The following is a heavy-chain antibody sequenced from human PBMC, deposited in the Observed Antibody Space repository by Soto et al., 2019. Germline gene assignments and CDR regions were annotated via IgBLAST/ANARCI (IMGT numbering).Heavy chain of an antibody. Sequence: QLQLQESGPGLVKPSETLSLTCTVSGGSISSSSYYWGWIRQHPGKGLEWIGSIYYSGSTYYNPSLKSRVTVYGDTSKNQFSLKLSSVTAADTAVYYCARAAYRSGSYWYYYYYGMDVWGQGTTVTVSS. CDR2: IYYSGST. V-gene: IGHV4-39*01. CDR3: ARAAYRSGSYWYYYYYGMDV. D-gene: IGHD1-26*01. J-gene: IGHJ6*02. CDR1: GGSISSSSYY.